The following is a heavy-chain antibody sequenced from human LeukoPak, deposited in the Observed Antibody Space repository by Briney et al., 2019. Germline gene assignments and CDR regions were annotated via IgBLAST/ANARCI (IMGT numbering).Heavy chain of an antibody. CDR1: GFTFDDYG. CDR3: ARDSGEYYDSSGYYPFDY. J-gene: IGHJ4*02. Sequence: AGGSLRLSCEASGFTFDDYGMSWVRQVPGKGLEWVSGINWTGGSTGYADSVKGRFTISRDNARNSLYLQMNSLRAEDTALYYCARDSGEYYDSSGYYPFDYWGQGTLVTVSS. D-gene: IGHD3-22*01. CDR2: INWTGGST. V-gene: IGHV3-20*04.